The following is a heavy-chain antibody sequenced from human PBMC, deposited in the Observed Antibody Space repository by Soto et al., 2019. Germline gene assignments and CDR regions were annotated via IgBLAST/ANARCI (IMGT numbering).Heavy chain of an antibody. J-gene: IGHJ6*02. CDR3: ARDRPRENYGGNYYYEMDV. CDR1: CGTFTTSA. V-gene: IGHV1-69*12. Sequence: QVQLVQSGAEVKKPGSSVKGSCKASCGTFTTSAISWVRQAPGQGLEWMGGIIPIFSTADYAQKFQGRVTITADESTTTAYMEPSSLRSEDTAVYYCARDRPRENYGGNYYYEMDVWGQGTTVTVSS. D-gene: IGHD4-17*01. CDR2: IIPIFSTA.